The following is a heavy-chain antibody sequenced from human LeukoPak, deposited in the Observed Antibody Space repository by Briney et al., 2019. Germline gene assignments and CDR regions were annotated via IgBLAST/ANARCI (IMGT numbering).Heavy chain of an antibody. CDR3: ARQEYCSGGSCYTWFDP. V-gene: IGHV5-51*01. D-gene: IGHD2-15*01. J-gene: IGHJ5*02. Sequence: HGESLKISSKDSGYRFSSYWIAWVRQMPGKGLEYIGLIYPGDSDIRYSPSFQGQVTISADKSISTAYLQWSSLKASDTAMYYCARQEYCSGGSCYTWFDPWGQGTLVTVSS. CDR2: IYPGDSDI. CDR1: GYRFSSYW.